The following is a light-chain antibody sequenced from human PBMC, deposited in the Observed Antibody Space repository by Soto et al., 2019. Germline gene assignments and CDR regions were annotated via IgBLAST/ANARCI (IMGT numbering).Light chain of an antibody. CDR1: NIGSKS. J-gene: IGLJ7*01. CDR2: YDS. V-gene: IGLV3-21*04. Sequence: SYELTQPPSVSVAPGKTARITCGGNNIGSKSVHWYHQKPGQAPVLVIYYDSDRPSWIPERFSVSNAGNTATLTISRVEAGDDAEYYGKVLDSSSDHAVFGPGTQLSVL. CDR3: KVLDSSSDHAV.